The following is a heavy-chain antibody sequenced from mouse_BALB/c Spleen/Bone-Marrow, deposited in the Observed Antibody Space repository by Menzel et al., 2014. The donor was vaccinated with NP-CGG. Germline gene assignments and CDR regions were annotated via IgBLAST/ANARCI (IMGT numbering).Heavy chain of an antibody. V-gene: IGHV14-3*02. Sequence: EVQLVESGAELVKPGASVKLSCTASGFNIKDTYMHWVKQRPEQGLEWIGRIDPANGNTKYDPKFQGKATITADTSSNTAYLQLFSLTSEDTAVYYCARTPRATFYFDYWGQSTTLTVSS. CDR1: GFNIKDTY. J-gene: IGHJ2*01. CDR2: IDPANGNT. D-gene: IGHD3-1*01. CDR3: ARTPRATFYFDY.